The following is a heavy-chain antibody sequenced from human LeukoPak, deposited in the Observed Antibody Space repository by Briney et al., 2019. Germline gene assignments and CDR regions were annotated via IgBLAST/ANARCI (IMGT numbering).Heavy chain of an antibody. Sequence: SETLSLTCTVSGGSINSNTYYWGWIRQPPGKGLEWIGSMYYSGSTYFNPSLKSRVTISVDTSKNQFSLKLSSVTAADTAVYYCARDGSSNAFDIWGQGTMVTVSS. CDR1: GGSINSNTYY. D-gene: IGHD1-26*01. CDR2: MYYSGST. V-gene: IGHV4-39*07. CDR3: ARDGSSNAFDI. J-gene: IGHJ3*02.